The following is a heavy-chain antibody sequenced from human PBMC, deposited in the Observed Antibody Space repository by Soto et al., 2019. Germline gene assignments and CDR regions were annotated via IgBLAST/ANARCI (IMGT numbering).Heavy chain of an antibody. CDR1: GFSVRTNH. Sequence: GGSLRLSCAASGFSVRTNHMTWVRQAPGKGLEWVSVIYSDGSTYYVGSVKGRFTISRHSSENTLYLQMNNLRTEDTAVYYCARVERDSGADYYDSSGYYWAGAFDIWGQGTMVTVSS. J-gene: IGHJ3*02. CDR2: IYSDGST. CDR3: ARVERDSGADYYDSSGYYWAGAFDI. V-gene: IGHV3-53*04. D-gene: IGHD3-22*01.